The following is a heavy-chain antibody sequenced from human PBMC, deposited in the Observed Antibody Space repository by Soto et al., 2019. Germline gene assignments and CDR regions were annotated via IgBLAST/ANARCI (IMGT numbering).Heavy chain of an antibody. CDR1: GFTFRNAW. J-gene: IGHJ5*02. V-gene: IGHV3-49*02. CDR3: GLFSYCSSDSCTPTGFGT. D-gene: IGHD2-2*01. CDR2: IRSKPYGGTA. Sequence: GGFLRLPCGASGFTFRNAWVNWVRKAPGKGLEWVGFIRSKPYGGTAEYAASVEDRFIISRDDSKSIAYLQMNTLKTEDTGVYYCGLFSYCSSDSCTPTGFGTWGQGTLVTVSS.